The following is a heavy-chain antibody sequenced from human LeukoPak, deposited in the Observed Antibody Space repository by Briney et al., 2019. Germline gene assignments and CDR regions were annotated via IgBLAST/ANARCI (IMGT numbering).Heavy chain of an antibody. Sequence: SETLSLTCTVSGDSISSYYWSWIRQPPGKGLEWIGYIYYSGSTNYNPSLKSRLTIPVDTSKNQFSLKLSSVTAADTAVYYCARSYYYFDYWGQGTLVTVSS. CDR3: ARSYYYFDY. J-gene: IGHJ4*02. D-gene: IGHD2-8*01. CDR2: IYYSGST. V-gene: IGHV4-59*01. CDR1: GDSISSYY.